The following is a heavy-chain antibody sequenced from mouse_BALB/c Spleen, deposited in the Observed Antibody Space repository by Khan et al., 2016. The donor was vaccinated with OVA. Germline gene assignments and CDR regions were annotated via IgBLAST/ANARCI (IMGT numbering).Heavy chain of an antibody. CDR1: GYTFTSYY. Sequence: QVQLQQPGAELVKPGASVKLSCKASGYTFTSYYMYWVKQRPGQGLEWIGGINPSNGGTNCNEKFKSKATLTVDKSSSTAYMQLSSLTSEESAVSVCTRGRAWATMVSWFAYWGQGTLVTVSA. J-gene: IGHJ3*01. V-gene: IGHV1S81*02. D-gene: IGHD2-2*01. CDR3: TRGRAWATMVSWFAY. CDR2: INPSNGGT.